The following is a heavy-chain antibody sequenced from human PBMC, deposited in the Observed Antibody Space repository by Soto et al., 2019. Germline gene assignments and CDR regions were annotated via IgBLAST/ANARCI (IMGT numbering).Heavy chain of an antibody. J-gene: IGHJ6*02. Sequence: NPSETLSLTCTVSVGSISSGGYYWSWIRQHPGKGLEWIGYIYYSGSTNYNPSLKSRVTISVDTSKNQFSLKLSSVTAADTAVYYCARGRISRDGYNYRYYYYGMDVWGQGTTVTVSS. D-gene: IGHD5-12*01. CDR1: VGSISSGGYY. V-gene: IGHV4-31*03. CDR3: ARGRISRDGYNYRYYYYGMDV. CDR2: IYYSGST.